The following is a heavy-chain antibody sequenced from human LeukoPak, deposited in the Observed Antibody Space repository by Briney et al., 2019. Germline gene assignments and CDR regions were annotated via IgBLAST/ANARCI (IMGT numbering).Heavy chain of an antibody. J-gene: IGHJ4*02. CDR1: GFTFNRFY. CDR2: ISSNGATT. Sequence: GGSLRLSCSASGFTFNRFYLHWVRQAPGKGLEFVSHISSNGATTYYADSVKGRFTISRDNSKNTLYLQMNSLRAEDTAVYYCARSHCSSISCLTYTSMNPPDYWGQGTLVTVSS. V-gene: IGHV3-64*04. D-gene: IGHD2-2*01. CDR3: ARSHCSSISCLTYTSMNPPDY.